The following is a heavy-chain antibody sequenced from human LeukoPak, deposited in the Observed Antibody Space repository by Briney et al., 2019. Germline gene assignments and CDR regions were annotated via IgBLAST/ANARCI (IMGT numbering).Heavy chain of an antibody. CDR1: GFTFGDYA. J-gene: IGHJ5*02. CDR3: TRDLPVYYDSSGFRDPNWFDP. D-gene: IGHD3-22*01. CDR2: IRSKAYGCTT. Sequence: GGSLRLSCTASGFTFGDYAMSWVRQAPGKGLEWVGFIRSKAYGCTTEYAASVKGRFTISRDDSKSIAYLQMNSLKTEDTAVYYCTRDLPVYYDSSGFRDPNWFDPWGQGTLVTVSS. V-gene: IGHV3-49*04.